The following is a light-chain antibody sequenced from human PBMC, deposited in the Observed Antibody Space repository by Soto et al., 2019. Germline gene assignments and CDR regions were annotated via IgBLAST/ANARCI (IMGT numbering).Light chain of an antibody. CDR2: GAS. CDR3: QQYGSSPPMFT. V-gene: IGKV3-20*01. J-gene: IGKJ2*01. Sequence: EGVLTQSPGTLSLSPGERATLSCRASQSVDRSYLAWYQRRPGQAPRLLIYGASSRATGIPDRFSGSGSGTDFTLTISRLEPEDFAVYFCQQYGSSPPMFTFGQGTKLEIK. CDR1: QSVDRSY.